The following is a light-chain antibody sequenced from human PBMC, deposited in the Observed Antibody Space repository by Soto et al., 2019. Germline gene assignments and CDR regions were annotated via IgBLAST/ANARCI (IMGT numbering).Light chain of an antibody. CDR3: QQSFITPPLT. CDR1: QSISTY. V-gene: IGKV1-39*01. J-gene: IGKJ4*01. CDR2: GAS. Sequence: DIQMTQSPSFMAASIGDRIIITCRASQSISTYLNWYQQKPGKAPSLLIYGASTLQNGVPSRFSGSGSATDYTLTISSLQPEDFATYYCQQSFITPPLTVGGGTKVEMK.